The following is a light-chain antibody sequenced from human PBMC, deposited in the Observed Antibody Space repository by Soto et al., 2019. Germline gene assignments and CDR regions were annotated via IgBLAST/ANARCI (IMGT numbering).Light chain of an antibody. CDR3: ASFRSGTILV. V-gene: IGLV2-14*01. CDR2: EVN. J-gene: IGLJ2*01. Sequence: ALTQPASVSGSPGQSVTISCTGPRSDIGDSNFISWYQHSPGKAPRLLIYEVNNRPSGVSRRFSGSKAGNTASLTISGLLEDDEADYFCASFRSGTILVFGSGTKLTVL. CDR1: RSDIGDSNF.